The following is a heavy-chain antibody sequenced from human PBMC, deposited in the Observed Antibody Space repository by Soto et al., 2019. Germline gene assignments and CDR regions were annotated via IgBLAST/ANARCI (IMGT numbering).Heavy chain of an antibody. V-gene: IGHV3-23*01. D-gene: IGHD3-22*01. J-gene: IGHJ4*02. CDR3: ARALVSMFTGSSGYYSDY. Sequence: GSLRLSCAASGFTFSSYAMSWVRQAPGKGLEWVSAISGSGGSTYYADSVKGRFTISRDNSKNTLYLQMNSLRAEDTAVYYCARALVSMFTGSSGYYSDYWGQGTLVTVSS. CDR1: GFTFSSYA. CDR2: ISGSGGST.